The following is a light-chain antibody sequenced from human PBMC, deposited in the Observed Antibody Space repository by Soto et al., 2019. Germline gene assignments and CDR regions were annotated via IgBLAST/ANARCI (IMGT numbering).Light chain of an antibody. CDR2: DVS. J-gene: IGLJ2*01. Sequence: SALTQPASVSGSPGQSITISCTGTSSDVGGYNYVSWYQQHPGKAPKLMIYDVSNRPSGVSNRFSGSKSGNTASLTNSGLQAEDEDDYYCSSYTSSSTVVFGGGTKLTVL. V-gene: IGLV2-14*01. CDR1: SSDVGGYNY. CDR3: SSYTSSSTVV.